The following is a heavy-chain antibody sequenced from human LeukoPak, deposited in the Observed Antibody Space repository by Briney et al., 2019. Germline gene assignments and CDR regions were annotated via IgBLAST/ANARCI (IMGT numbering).Heavy chain of an antibody. CDR3: ARQLAAAGRGWFDP. Sequence: GGSLRLSCAASGFSFSSYAMHWVRQAPGKGLEYVPAISSNGAVTYYANSVKGRFTISRDNSKNTLYLQMGSLRAEDMAVYYCARQLAAAGRGWFDPWGQGTLVTVSS. CDR1: GFSFSSYA. D-gene: IGHD6-13*01. CDR2: ISSNGAVT. J-gene: IGHJ5*02. V-gene: IGHV3-64*01.